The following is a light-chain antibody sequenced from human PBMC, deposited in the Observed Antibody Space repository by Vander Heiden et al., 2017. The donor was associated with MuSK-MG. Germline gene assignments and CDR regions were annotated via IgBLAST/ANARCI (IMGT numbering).Light chain of an antibody. CDR1: QSVLYRSNNKNY. CDR2: WAS. CDR3: QQYYSTPPT. Sequence: DIVMTQSPDSLAVSLGERATINCKSSQSVLYRSNNKNYLAWYQHKPGQPPKLLIYWASTRESGVPDRFNSSGSGTDFTLTISSLQAEDVAVYYCQQYYSTPPTFGQGTKVEIK. J-gene: IGKJ1*01. V-gene: IGKV4-1*01.